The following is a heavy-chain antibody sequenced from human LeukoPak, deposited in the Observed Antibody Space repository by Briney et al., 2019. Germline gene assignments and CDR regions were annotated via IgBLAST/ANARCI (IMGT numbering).Heavy chain of an antibody. D-gene: IGHD6-19*01. Sequence: GSSVKVSCKASGGTFSSYAISWVRQAPGQGLEWMGGIIPIFGTANYAQKFQGRVTITADKSASTAYMELSSLRSEDTAVYYCAGWGIAVAGSSAFDIWGQGTMVTVSS. CDR2: IIPIFGTA. CDR1: GGTFSSYA. CDR3: AGWGIAVAGSSAFDI. J-gene: IGHJ3*02. V-gene: IGHV1-69*06.